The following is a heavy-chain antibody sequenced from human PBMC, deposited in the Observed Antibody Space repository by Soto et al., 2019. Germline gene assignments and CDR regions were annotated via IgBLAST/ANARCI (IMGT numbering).Heavy chain of an antibody. D-gene: IGHD3-10*01. CDR2: IKGDESQI. CDR3: ARVALRAYYLDY. Sequence: VQLVESGGGLVQPAGSLRLSCAASGFTFSTYWMHWVRQAPGKGLVWVSRIKGDESQINYADSVERRFTVSRDNAKNTLYLQINSLRHEDTAVYDCARVALRAYYLDYWGQGALVTVSS. CDR1: GFTFSTYW. V-gene: IGHV3-74*01. J-gene: IGHJ4*02.